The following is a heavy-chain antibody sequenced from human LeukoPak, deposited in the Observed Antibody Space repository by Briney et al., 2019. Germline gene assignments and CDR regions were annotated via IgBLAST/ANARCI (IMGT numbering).Heavy chain of an antibody. Sequence: GGSLRLSCGVSGFAISSNAMNWVRQSPATGLEWVASIRPGGGTTYYADSVKGRFTTSRDNSNNTLYVQMSSLRAEDTAVYYCAKGRSGSAGWALQTFDNWGQGTLVTVSS. J-gene: IGHJ4*02. D-gene: IGHD2-15*01. V-gene: IGHV3-23*01. CDR3: AKGRSGSAGWALQTFDN. CDR1: GFAISSNA. CDR2: IRPGGGTT.